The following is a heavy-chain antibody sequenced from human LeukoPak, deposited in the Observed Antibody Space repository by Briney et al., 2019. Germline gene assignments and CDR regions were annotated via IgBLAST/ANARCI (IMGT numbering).Heavy chain of an antibody. D-gene: IGHD1-7*01. CDR1: GFTFSSYS. CDR3: ARETGTTVHDWFDP. Sequence: GGSLRLSCAASGFTFSSYSMNWVRQAPGKGLEWVSYISSSSSTIYYADSVKGRFTISRDNAKNSLYLQMNSLRAEDTAVYYCARETGTTVHDWFDPWGQGTLVTVSS. J-gene: IGHJ5*02. CDR2: ISSSSSTI. V-gene: IGHV3-48*01.